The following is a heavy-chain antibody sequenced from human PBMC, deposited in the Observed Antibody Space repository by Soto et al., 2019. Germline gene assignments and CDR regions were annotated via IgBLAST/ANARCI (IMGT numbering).Heavy chain of an antibody. D-gene: IGHD3-3*01. Sequence: ASVKVSCKASGYTFTSFAMHWVRQAPGQRLEWMGWINAGNGNTKYSQKFQGRVTITRDTSASTAYMELNSLRSEDTAVYSCASRITIFEMVYMDVWGQGTTVTVSS. CDR1: GYTFTSFA. CDR3: ASRITIFEMVYMDV. CDR2: INAGNGNT. V-gene: IGHV1-3*01. J-gene: IGHJ6*02.